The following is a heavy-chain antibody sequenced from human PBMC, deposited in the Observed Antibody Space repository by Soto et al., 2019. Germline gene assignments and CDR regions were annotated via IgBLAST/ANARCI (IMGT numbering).Heavy chain of an antibody. CDR3: ARSLQQGDF. J-gene: IGHJ4*02. CDR2: INPNGGST. Sequence: QVQLVQSGAEVKKPGASVKVSCKASGYIFIHYYIHWVRQAPGQGLEWMAIINPNGGSTNYAQKSQGRVTVTSDTSTSTASIELKSLGSDGTAVYFCARSLQQGDFWGQGTLVTVSS. CDR1: GYIFIHYY. V-gene: IGHV1-46*01. D-gene: IGHD2-21*01.